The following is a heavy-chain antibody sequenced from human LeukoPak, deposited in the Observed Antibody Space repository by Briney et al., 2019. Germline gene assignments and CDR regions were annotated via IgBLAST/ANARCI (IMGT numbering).Heavy chain of an antibody. CDR2: IYYSGST. V-gene: IGHV4-39*01. Sequence: PSETLSLTCTVSGGSISSSSYYWGWIRQPPGKGLEWIGSIYYSGSTYYNPSLKSRVTISVDTSKNQFSLKLSSVTAADTAVYYCARGQWLMNFDYWGQGTLVTVSS. J-gene: IGHJ4*02. CDR1: GGSISSSSYY. CDR3: ARGQWLMNFDY. D-gene: IGHD6-19*01.